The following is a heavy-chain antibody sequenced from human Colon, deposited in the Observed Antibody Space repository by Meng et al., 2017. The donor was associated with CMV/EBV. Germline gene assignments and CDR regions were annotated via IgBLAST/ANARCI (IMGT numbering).Heavy chain of an antibody. CDR1: GYTFTSYY. J-gene: IGHJ4*02. CDR3: AKIVGSGS. CDR2: INPSEVST. Sequence: ASVKVSCKASGYTFTSYYMHWVRQAPGQGLEWMGRINPSEVSTINRGGGSATYAQKFQGRVTITRDTSTSTVYMELSSLTSDDTAVYYCAKIVGSGSWGQGTLVTVSS. V-gene: IGHV1-46*01. D-gene: IGHD2-21*01.